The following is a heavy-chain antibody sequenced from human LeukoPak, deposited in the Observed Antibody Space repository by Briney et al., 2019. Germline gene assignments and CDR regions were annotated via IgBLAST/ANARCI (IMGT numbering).Heavy chain of an antibody. Sequence: SETLSLTCAVYGGFFSGYYWSWIHQPPGKGLEWIGEINHSGSTNYNPSLKSRVTISVDTSKNQFSLKLSSVTAADTAVYYCARLTLYYDFWSGYYKSYYFDYWGQGTLVTVSS. V-gene: IGHV4-34*01. CDR3: ARLTLYYDFWSGYYKSYYFDY. CDR2: INHSGST. CDR1: GGFFSGYY. J-gene: IGHJ4*02. D-gene: IGHD3-3*01.